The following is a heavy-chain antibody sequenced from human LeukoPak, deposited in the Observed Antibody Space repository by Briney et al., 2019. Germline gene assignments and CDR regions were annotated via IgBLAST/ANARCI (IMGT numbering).Heavy chain of an antibody. CDR2: MNPNSGNT. Sequence: ASVKVSCKASGYTFTSYDISWVRQATGQGLEWMGWMNPNSGNTGYAQQFQGRVTMTRNTSISTAYMELSSLRSEDTAVYYCARRAARHYYYYYMDVWGKGTTVTVSS. D-gene: IGHD6-6*01. CDR3: ARRAARHYYYYYMDV. J-gene: IGHJ6*03. V-gene: IGHV1-8*01. CDR1: GYTFTSYD.